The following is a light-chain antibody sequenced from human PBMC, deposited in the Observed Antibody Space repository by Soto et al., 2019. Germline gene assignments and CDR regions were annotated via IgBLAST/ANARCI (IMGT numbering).Light chain of an antibody. CDR2: SAS. CDR3: HQYGSSPLT. Sequence: EIVLTQSPGTLSLSPGERATLSCRASQSVNSAFLAWYQHQPGQAPRPLIYSASRRATGIPDRFSGGGSGTDFTLTISRLEPEDFAVYYCHQYGSSPLTFGPGTKVDIK. CDR1: QSVNSAF. J-gene: IGKJ3*01. V-gene: IGKV3-20*01.